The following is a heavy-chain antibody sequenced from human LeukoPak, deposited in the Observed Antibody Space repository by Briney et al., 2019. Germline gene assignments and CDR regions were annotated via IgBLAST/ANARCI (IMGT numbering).Heavy chain of an antibody. J-gene: IGHJ4*02. D-gene: IGHD3-9*01. CDR3: ARVVLRYFDRPPEETDY. V-gene: IGHV1-18*01. CDR1: GYTFTSYG. CDR2: ISAYNGNT. Sequence: ASMKVSCKASGYTFTSYGISWVRQAPGQGLEWMGWISAYNGNTNYAQKLQGRVTMTTDTSTSTAYMELRSLRSDDTAVYYCARVVLRYFDRPPEETDYWGQGTLVTVSS.